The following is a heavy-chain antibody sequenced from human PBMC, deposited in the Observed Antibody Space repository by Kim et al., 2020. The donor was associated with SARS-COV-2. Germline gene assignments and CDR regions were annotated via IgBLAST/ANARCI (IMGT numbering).Heavy chain of an antibody. V-gene: IGHV1-3*01. D-gene: IGHD3-16*01. CDR1: GHSFTRDS. CDR3: LGGFYLDC. CDR2: IDCGNGNT. Sequence: ASVKVSCKTSGHSFTRDSIHWVRQAPGQGLEWMGGIDCGNGNTIYSQKFQGRVTFTTDTSASTAYMELSFLRSDDSAVYYCLGGFYLDCWGQGTLFTDAS. J-gene: IGHJ4*02.